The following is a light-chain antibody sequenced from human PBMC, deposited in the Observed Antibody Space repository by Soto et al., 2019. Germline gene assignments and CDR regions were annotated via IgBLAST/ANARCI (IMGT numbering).Light chain of an antibody. CDR1: SSDVGSYYP. Sequence: QSALTQPASMSGSPGQSITISCTGTSSDVGSYYPVSWFQQHPGTAPKLIIYEVNKRPSGVFDRFSGSKSGNTAYLPISGLQASDEAEYYCCSFAGDSSFFVFGTGTNVTVL. CDR2: EVN. CDR3: CSFAGDSSFFV. J-gene: IGLJ1*01. V-gene: IGLV2-23*02.